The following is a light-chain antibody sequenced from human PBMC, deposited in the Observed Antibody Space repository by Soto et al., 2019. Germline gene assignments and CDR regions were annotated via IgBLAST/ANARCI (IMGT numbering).Light chain of an antibody. V-gene: IGKV3-11*01. J-gene: IGKJ5*01. CDR2: DAS. Sequence: TGLPQSPYTLSLSSAESPTVSCRASQSVSTYLAWYQQNPGQAPRLLIYDASNRVTGIPARFRGSGSGTAFTLTISTLEPDDFAVYYCQVRSYWQITFGQGTRLEI. CDR3: QVRSYWQIT. CDR1: QSVSTY.